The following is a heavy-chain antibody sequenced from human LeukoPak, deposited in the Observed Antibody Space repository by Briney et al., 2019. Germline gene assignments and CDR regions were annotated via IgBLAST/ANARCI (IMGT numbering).Heavy chain of an antibody. Sequence: SVKVSCKASGGTFSSYTISWVRQAPGQGLEWMGRIIPIFGIANYAQKFQGRVTITADKSTSTAYMELSSLRSEDTAVYYCARGKMVTRGMDVWGQGTTVTVSS. J-gene: IGHJ6*02. D-gene: IGHD4-23*01. CDR1: GGTFSSYT. CDR3: ARGKMVTRGMDV. V-gene: IGHV1-69*02. CDR2: IIPIFGIA.